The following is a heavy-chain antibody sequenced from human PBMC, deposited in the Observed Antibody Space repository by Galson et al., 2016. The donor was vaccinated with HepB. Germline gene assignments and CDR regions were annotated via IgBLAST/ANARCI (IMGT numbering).Heavy chain of an antibody. D-gene: IGHD2-15*01. Sequence: SLRLSCAASGFTFRTYTMSWVRQAPEKGLEWVSGISGGGGSTYYADSVKGRLTISRDNPKNMVYLQIHSLRVEDTAVYFCAKDRYCGGGACSWSYFDLWGQGIQVTVSS. CDR2: ISGGGGST. V-gene: IGHV3-23*01. J-gene: IGHJ4*02. CDR1: GFTFRTYT. CDR3: AKDRYCGGGACSWSYFDL.